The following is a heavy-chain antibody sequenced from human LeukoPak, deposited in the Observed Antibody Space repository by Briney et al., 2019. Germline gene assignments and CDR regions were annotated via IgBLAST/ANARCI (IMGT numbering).Heavy chain of an antibody. CDR2: FSWNSNSI. Sequence: PGGSLRLFCAPSGFSFDDHAMHWVPHAPGKGLEWVSGFSWNSNSICYADSVKGRFTISRDNAKNSLYLQMNSLTSENTALYYCAKDKYSSSLSEFDYWGQGTLVTVSS. CDR3: AKDKYSSSLSEFDY. CDR1: GFSFDDHA. V-gene: IGHV3-9*01. J-gene: IGHJ4*02. D-gene: IGHD6-13*01.